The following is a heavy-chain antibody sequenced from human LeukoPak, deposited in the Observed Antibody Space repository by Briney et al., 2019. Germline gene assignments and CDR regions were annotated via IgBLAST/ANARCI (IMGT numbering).Heavy chain of an antibody. CDR2: IYHSGST. J-gene: IGHJ3*02. D-gene: IGHD6-13*01. Sequence: SETLSLTCTVSGYSISSGYYWGWIRQPPWKGMEWIGSIYHSGSTYYNPSLKSRVTISVDTSKNQFSLELSSVTAADTAVYYCARDVTTLVAFDIWGQGTMVTVSS. CDR3: ARDVTTLVAFDI. CDR1: GYSISSGYY. V-gene: IGHV4-38-2*02.